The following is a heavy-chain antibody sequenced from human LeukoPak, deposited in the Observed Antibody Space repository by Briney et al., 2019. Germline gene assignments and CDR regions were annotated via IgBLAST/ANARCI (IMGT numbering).Heavy chain of an antibody. CDR3: ARSGFLYYGSRSPDAFDI. J-gene: IGHJ3*02. Sequence: ASVKVSCKASGYTFTSYGISWVRQAPGQGLEWMGWISAYNGNTNYAQKLQGRVTMTTDTSTSTAYMELRSLRSDDTAVYYCARSGFLYYGSRSPDAFDIWGQGTMVTVSS. CDR2: ISAYNGNT. D-gene: IGHD3-22*01. V-gene: IGHV1-18*01. CDR1: GYTFTSYG.